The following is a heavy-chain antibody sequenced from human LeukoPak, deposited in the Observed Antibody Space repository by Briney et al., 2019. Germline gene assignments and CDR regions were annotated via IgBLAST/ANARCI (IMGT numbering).Heavy chain of an antibody. Sequence: GASVKVSCKASGYTFTGYYLHWVRQAPGQDLQWMGWINPNTGGTNYAQKFQGRVTVTSDTSISTAYMELSRLRSDDTAVYYCARAFVTTSLDYWGQGTLVTVSS. CDR2: INPNTGGT. D-gene: IGHD4-17*01. CDR1: GYTFTGYY. V-gene: IGHV1-2*02. CDR3: ARAFVTTSLDY. J-gene: IGHJ4*02.